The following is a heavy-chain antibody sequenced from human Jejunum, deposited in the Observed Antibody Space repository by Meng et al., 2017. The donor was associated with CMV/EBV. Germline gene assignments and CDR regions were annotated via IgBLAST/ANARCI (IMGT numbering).Heavy chain of an antibody. V-gene: IGHV1-18*01. CDR1: GYTCGSYG. D-gene: IGHD1-26*01. CDR3: ARVEVGITSGDY. Sequence: QVHILQSGPEVKRLGASVRVSCKASGYTCGSYGICWVRQAPGQGLEWMGWISAYNGNTNYAQTLQGRVTMTTDTSTSTAYMELRSLRSDDTAVYYCARVEVGITSGDYWGQGTLVTVSS. J-gene: IGHJ4*02. CDR2: ISAYNGNT.